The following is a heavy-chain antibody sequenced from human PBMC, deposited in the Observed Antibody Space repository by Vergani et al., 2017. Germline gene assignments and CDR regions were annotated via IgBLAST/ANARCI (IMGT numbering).Heavy chain of an antibody. CDR3: ASQRSGSVFDY. V-gene: IGHV3-48*01. D-gene: IGHD3-22*01. Sequence: EVQLLESGGGLVQPGGSLRLSCAASGFTFSSYAMSWVRQAPGKGLEWVSYISSSSSTIYYADSVKGRFTISRDNAKNSLYLQMNSLRAEDTAVYYCASQRSGSVFDYWGQGTLVTVSS. CDR2: ISSSSSTI. CDR1: GFTFSSYA. J-gene: IGHJ4*02.